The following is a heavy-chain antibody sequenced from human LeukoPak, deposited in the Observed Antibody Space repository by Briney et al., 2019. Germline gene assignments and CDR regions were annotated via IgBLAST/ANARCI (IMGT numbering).Heavy chain of an antibody. D-gene: IGHD3-9*01. V-gene: IGHV4-4*07. Sequence: KPSETLSLTCTVSGGSISSYYWSWIRQPAGKGLEWIGRIYTSGSTNYNPSLKSRVTMSVDTSKNQFSLKLSSVTAADTAVYYCARDRGYDILTGCYMSYMDVWGKGTTVTVSS. CDR2: IYTSGST. CDR3: ARDRGYDILTGCYMSYMDV. J-gene: IGHJ6*03. CDR1: GGSISSYY.